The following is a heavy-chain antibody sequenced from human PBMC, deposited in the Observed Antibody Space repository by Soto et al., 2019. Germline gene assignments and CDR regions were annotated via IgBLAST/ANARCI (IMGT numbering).Heavy chain of an antibody. CDR1: GGSFSGYY. CDR2: INHSGST. CDR3: ARVPYYDILTGYLGQYYFDY. D-gene: IGHD3-9*01. V-gene: IGHV4-34*01. Sequence: SETLSLTCAVYGGSFSGYYWSWIRQPPGKGLEWIGEINHSGSTNYNPSLKSRVTISVDTSKNQFSLKLSSVTAADTAVYYCARVPYYDILTGYLGQYYFDYWGQGTLVTVSS. J-gene: IGHJ4*02.